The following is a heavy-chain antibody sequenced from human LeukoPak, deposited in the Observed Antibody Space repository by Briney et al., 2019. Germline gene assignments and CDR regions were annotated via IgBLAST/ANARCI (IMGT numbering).Heavy chain of an antibody. CDR3: AKDKVWDYYDSSGYYDY. CDR2: ISGRGGGT. J-gene: IGHJ4*02. CDR1: GFTFSNYA. V-gene: IGHV3-23*01. D-gene: IGHD3-22*01. Sequence: PGGSLRLSCAASGFTFSNYAMSWVRQAPGKGLEWVSAISGRGGGTYYADSVKGRFTISRDNSKNTLYLQMNSLRAEDTALYYCAKDKVWDYYDSSGYYDYWGQGTLVTVSS.